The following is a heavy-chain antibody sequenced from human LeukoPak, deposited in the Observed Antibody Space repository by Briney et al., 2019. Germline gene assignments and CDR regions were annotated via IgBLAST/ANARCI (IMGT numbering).Heavy chain of an antibody. CDR2: ISSSSSTI. V-gene: IGHV3-48*02. D-gene: IGHD5-18*01. CDR3: ARGYSYPYFDY. CDR1: GFAFSTYT. J-gene: IGHJ4*02. Sequence: PGGSLRLSCAASGFAFSTYTMNWVRQAPGKGLEWISYISSSSSTIYYADSVKRRFTISRDNAKNSLYLQMNRLRDEDTAVYYCARGYSYPYFDYWGQGTLVTVSS.